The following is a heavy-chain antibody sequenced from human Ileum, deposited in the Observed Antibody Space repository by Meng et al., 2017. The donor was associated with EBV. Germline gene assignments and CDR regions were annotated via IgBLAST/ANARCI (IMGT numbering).Heavy chain of an antibody. Sequence: QVTLKESGPTLVNPTQTLTLTCSFSGCSLSTNRVGVGWIRQPPGKALEWLALIYYDDYQRYIPSLKTRLTITRVTSKSQVVLAMTNMDPVDTATYYCAHKPSGEDFFGYWGQGTLVTVSS. CDR2: IYYDDYQ. J-gene: IGHJ4*02. D-gene: IGHD3-16*01. V-gene: IGHV2-5*02. CDR1: GCSLSTNRVG. CDR3: AHKPSGEDFFGY.